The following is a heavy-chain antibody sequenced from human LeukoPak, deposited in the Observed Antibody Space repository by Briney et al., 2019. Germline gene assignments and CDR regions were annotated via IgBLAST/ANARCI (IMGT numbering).Heavy chain of an antibody. V-gene: IGHV4-39*01. D-gene: IGHD3-22*01. Sequence: SETLSLTCSVSGDSLTTSDSYWDWIRQPPGKGLEWIGTIYYSGRTYYSPSLKSRVTMSVDPSNNQFSLNLRSVTAADTAVYYCARRRYYDGSGYLEWGQGTLLSVSS. CDR2: IYYSGRT. CDR1: GDSLTTSDSY. J-gene: IGHJ1*01. CDR3: ARRRYYDGSGYLE.